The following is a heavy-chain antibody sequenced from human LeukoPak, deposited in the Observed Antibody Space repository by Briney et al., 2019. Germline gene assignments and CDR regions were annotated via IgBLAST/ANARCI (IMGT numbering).Heavy chain of an antibody. CDR3: AREGGDYYYYYYTDV. J-gene: IGHJ6*03. CDR1: GFTFSSYA. D-gene: IGHD4-17*01. CDR2: ISYDGSNK. V-gene: IGHV3-30*04. Sequence: GGSLRLSCAASGFTFSSYAMHWVRQAPGKGLEWVAVISYDGSNKYYADSVKGRFTISRDNSKNTLYLQMNSLRAEDTAVYYCAREGGDYYYYYYTDVWGKGTTVTVSS.